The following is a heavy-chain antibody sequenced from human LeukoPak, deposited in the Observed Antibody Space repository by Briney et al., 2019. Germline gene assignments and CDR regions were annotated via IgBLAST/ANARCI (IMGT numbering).Heavy chain of an antibody. CDR2: IRYDGSNK. CDR3: AKDRGSGSPWYFDY. J-gene: IGHJ4*02. V-gene: IGHV3-30*02. Sequence: GGSLRLSCAASGFTFSSYGMHWVRQAPGKGLEWVAFIRYDGSNKYYADSVKGRFTISRDNSKNTLYLQMNSLRAEDTAVYYCAKDRGSGSPWYFDYWGQGPLVPVSS. D-gene: IGHD6-19*01. CDR1: GFTFSSYG.